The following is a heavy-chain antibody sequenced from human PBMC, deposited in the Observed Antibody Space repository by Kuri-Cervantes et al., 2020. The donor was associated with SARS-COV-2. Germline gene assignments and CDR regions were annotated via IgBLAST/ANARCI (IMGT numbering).Heavy chain of an antibody. CDR1: GFTFRSYT. J-gene: IGHJ6*03. Sequence: GGSLRLSCVASGFTFRSYTMMWVRQAPGKGLEWVSSISSTSNYIYYADSMKGRFTISRDNAKNSMFLQMNSLRAEDTAVYYCARVACSSSNCAIYYYYMDVWGKGTTVTVSS. CDR3: ARVACSSSNCAIYYYYMDV. CDR2: ISSTSNYI. V-gene: IGHV3-21*01. D-gene: IGHD2-2*01.